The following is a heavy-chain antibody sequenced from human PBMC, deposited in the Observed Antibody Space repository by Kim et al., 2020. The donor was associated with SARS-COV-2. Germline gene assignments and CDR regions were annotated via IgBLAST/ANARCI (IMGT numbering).Heavy chain of an antibody. D-gene: IGHD2-21*01. Sequence: ADSVKGRFTISRDNAKNTLYLQMNSLRAEDTAVYYCARVHMSYYYYGMDVWGQGTTVTVSS. CDR3: ARVHMSYYYYGMDV. J-gene: IGHJ6*02. V-gene: IGHV3-74*01.